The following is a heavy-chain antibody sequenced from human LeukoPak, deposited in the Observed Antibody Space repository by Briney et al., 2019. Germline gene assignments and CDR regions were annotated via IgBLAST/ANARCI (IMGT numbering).Heavy chain of an antibody. CDR3: TREGAAAAYGMDV. D-gene: IGHD6-13*01. J-gene: IGHJ6*02. V-gene: IGHV3-49*04. CDR1: GFTLGDYA. Sequence: GGSLRLSCTASGFTLGDYAVSWVRRAPGRGLEGVGLIRRRAFGETADYAASVKGRFTISRDDSNSIAYLQMNSLKTEDTAVYYCTREGAAAAYGMDVWGQGTTVTVSS. CDR2: IRRRAFGETA.